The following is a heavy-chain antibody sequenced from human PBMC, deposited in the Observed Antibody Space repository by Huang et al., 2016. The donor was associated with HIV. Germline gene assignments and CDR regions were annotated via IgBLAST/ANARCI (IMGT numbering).Heavy chain of an antibody. V-gene: IGHV3-74*01. CDR3: VRDPRIQSWLNYFDY. D-gene: IGHD3-22*01. CDR2: INSDGSSS. Sequence: EVQLVESGGGLVKPGGSLRLSCAASGFTFSSYWMHWVRQAPGKGLVWVSLINSDGSSSGYADSVKGRFTISRDNAKNTLYLQMNSLRAEDTAVYYCVRDPRIQSWLNYFDYWGQGTLVSVSS. CDR1: GFTFSSYW. J-gene: IGHJ4*02.